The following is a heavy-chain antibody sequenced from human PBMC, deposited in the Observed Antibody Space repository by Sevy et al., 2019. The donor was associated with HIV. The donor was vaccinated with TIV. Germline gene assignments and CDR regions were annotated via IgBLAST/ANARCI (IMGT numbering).Heavy chain of an antibody. CDR3: GRGERGLNYFDY. CDR2: IIPIFGTA. D-gene: IGHD1-1*01. Sequence: ASVKVSCKASGGTFSSYAISWVRQAPGQGLEWMGGIIPIFGTANYAQKFQGRVTITADKSTSTPYIELRSLRSEDTAVYYCGRGERGLNYFDYWGQGTLVTVSS. CDR1: GGTFSSYA. J-gene: IGHJ4*02. V-gene: IGHV1-69*06.